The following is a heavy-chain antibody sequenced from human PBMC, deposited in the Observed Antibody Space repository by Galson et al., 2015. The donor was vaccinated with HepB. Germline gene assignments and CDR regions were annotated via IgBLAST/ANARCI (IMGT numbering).Heavy chain of an antibody. J-gene: IGHJ4*02. V-gene: IGHV3-48*02. Sequence: SLRLSCAASGFTFSIYSMNWVRQAPGKGLEWVSYISSGSSTIYYADSVKGRFTTSRDNAKNSLYLQMNSLTDEDTAVYYCAREIRVTGREWGQGTLVTVSS. CDR1: GFTFSIYS. D-gene: IGHD6-19*01. CDR3: AREIRVTGRE. CDR2: ISSGSSTI.